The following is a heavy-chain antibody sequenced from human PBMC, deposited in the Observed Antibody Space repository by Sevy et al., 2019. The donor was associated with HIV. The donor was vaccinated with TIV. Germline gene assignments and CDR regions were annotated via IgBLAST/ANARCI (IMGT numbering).Heavy chain of an antibody. D-gene: IGHD3-10*01. CDR2: ISGSGGST. V-gene: IGHV3-23*01. CDR3: AKDRPPYYGSGSYYRGPDAFDI. J-gene: IGHJ3*02. Sequence: GGSLRLSCAASGFTFSSYAMCWVRQAPGKGLEWVSAISGSGGSTYYADSVKGRFTISRDNSKNTLYLQMNSLRAEDTAVYYCAKDRPPYYGSGSYYRGPDAFDIWGQGTMVTVSS. CDR1: GFTFSSYA.